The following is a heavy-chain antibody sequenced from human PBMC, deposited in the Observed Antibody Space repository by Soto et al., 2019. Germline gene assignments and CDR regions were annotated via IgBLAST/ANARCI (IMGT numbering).Heavy chain of an antibody. CDR2: IVPIYRTA. CDR1: GGTFSSYR. Sequence: SVKVSCKASGGTFSSYRFNWVRQARGQGLEWLGGIVPIYRTADYAQKFQGRVTITADESTRTVYMELSSLKSQDTALYYCARDSGAKLSSSWGQGTLVTSP. D-gene: IGHD6-13*01. J-gene: IGHJ4*02. CDR3: ARDSGAKLSSS. V-gene: IGHV1-69*13.